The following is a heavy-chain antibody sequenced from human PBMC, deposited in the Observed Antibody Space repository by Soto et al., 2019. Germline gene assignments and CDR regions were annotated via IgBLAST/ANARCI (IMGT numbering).Heavy chain of an antibody. Sequence: SLRLSEARSGWTSGTDAMHCLPPPPGKGLEWVAVISYDGSNKYYADSVKGRFTISRDNSKNTLYLQMNSLRAEDTAVYYCARDGYCISTSCYSPGSFDYWGQGT. CDR3: ARDGYCISTSCYSPGSFDY. D-gene: IGHD2-2*03. V-gene: IGHV3-30-3*01. CDR2: ISYDGSNK. CDR1: GWTSGTDA. J-gene: IGHJ4*02.